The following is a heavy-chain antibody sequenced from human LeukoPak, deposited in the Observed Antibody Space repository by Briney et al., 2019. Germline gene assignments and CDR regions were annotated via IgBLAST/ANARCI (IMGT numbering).Heavy chain of an antibody. CDR1: GFTFSSVW. D-gene: IGHD4-17*01. CDR2: IRPKTDGGTT. CDR3: TTRTTVTTDGVDY. J-gene: IGHJ4*02. V-gene: IGHV3-15*01. Sequence: GGSLRLSCAASGFTFSSVWMSWVRQAPGKGLEWIGLIRPKTDGGTTDYAAPVKGRFAISRDDSQKTLYLQMNSLKTEDTAVYYCTTRTTVTTDGVDYWGQGTLVTVSS.